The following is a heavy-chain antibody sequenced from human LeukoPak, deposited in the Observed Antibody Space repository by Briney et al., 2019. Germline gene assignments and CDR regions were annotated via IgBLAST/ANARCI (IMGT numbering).Heavy chain of an antibody. Sequence: GGSLRLSCAASGFTFSSYAMHWVRQAPGKGLEYVSAISSNGGSTYYANSVKGRFTISRDNSKNTLYLQMGSPRAEDMAVYYCARDAYSSSWALATFDIWGQGTMVTVSS. J-gene: IGHJ3*02. CDR3: ARDAYSSSWALATFDI. CDR2: ISSNGGST. V-gene: IGHV3-64*01. CDR1: GFTFSSYA. D-gene: IGHD6-13*01.